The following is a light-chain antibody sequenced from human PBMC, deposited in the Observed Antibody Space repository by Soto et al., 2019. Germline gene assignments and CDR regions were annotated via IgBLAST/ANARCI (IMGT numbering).Light chain of an antibody. J-gene: IGLJ1*01. CDR2: DVS. CDR3: SSYTSSSTLNYV. V-gene: IGLV2-14*01. CDR1: SSDVGGYNY. Sequence: QSVLTQPASVSGSPGQSITISCTGTSSDVGGYNYVSWYQQHPGKAPKLMIYDVSNRPSGVSNRFSGSKSGNTASLTISGLQAEDEADYYCSSYTSSSTLNYVFGTGTQLTV.